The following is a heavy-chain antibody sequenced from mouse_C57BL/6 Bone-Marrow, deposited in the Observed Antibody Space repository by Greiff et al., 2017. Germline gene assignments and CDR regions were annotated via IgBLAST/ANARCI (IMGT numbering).Heavy chain of an antibody. CDR3: ARTLVLRYQYYFDY. CDR2: ISYSGST. Sequence: EVKLVESGPGLAKPSQTLSLTCSVTGYSITSDYWNWIRKFPGNKLEYMGYISYSGSTYYNPSLNSRISITRDTSKNQYYLQLKSVTTEDPATYYCARTLVLRYQYYFDYWGQGTTLTVSS. J-gene: IGHJ2*01. V-gene: IGHV3-8*01. D-gene: IGHD1-1*01. CDR1: GYSITSDY.